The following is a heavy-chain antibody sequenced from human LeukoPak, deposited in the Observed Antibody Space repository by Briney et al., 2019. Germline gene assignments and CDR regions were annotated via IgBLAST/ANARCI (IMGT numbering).Heavy chain of an antibody. CDR1: GFTFSAYP. CDR2: ISSSGKTI. CDR3: AREGPVVRGSEVDY. D-gene: IGHD4-23*01. V-gene: IGHV3-48*02. J-gene: IGHJ4*02. Sequence: PGGSLGLSCAASGFTFSAYPMDWVRQAPGKGLEWVSYISSSGKTIYYADSVKGRFAISRDNAKNSLYLQLNSLRDEDTAVYYCAREGPVVRGSEVDYWGQGTLVTVSS.